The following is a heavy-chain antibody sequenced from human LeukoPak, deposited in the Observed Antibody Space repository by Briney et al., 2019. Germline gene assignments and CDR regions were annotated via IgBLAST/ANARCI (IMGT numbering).Heavy chain of an antibody. CDR2: IYHSGSS. J-gene: IGHJ6*03. D-gene: IGHD1-1*01. CDR1: GVSMSSYF. Sequence: PSETLSLTCTVSGVSMSSYFWSWIRQPPGKGLEWIGYIYHSGSSHYNPSLKSRVTISVDTSKNQFSLKLSSVTAADTAVYYCAREWNDGQKSYYYYMDVWGKGTTVTVSS. CDR3: AREWNDGQKSYYYYMDV. V-gene: IGHV4-59*01.